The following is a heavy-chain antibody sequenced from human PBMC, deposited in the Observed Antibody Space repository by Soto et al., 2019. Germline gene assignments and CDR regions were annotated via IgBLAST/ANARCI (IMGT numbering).Heavy chain of an antibody. D-gene: IGHD5-18*01. J-gene: IGHJ4*02. V-gene: IGHV3-30*18. CDR2: ISYDGTNK. Sequence: WGSLRLSCAASGFTFNSYITYCLRQAPGKGLEWVAAISYDGTNKYHADSVKGRFTISRDNSKNTLYLQMNSLRVEDTAVYYCAKDIVRYTYGACDYWGQGALVTVSS. CDR1: GFTFNSYI. CDR3: AKDIVRYTYGACDY.